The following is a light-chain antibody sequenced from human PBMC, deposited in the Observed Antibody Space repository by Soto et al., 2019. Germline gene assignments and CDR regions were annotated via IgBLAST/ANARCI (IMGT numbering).Light chain of an antibody. CDR3: QQYNSYSRT. J-gene: IGKJ1*01. CDR2: KAS. CDR1: QSISNW. Sequence: DIQMTQSPSTLSASEGDRVTITCRASQSISNWLAWYQQKPGKAPKVLIYKASSLESGVPSRFSGSGSGTEFTLTISSLQPDDFATYYCQQYNSYSRTFGQGTKVEIK. V-gene: IGKV1-5*03.